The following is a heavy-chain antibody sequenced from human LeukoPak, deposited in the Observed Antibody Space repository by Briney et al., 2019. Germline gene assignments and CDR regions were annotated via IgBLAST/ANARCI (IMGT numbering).Heavy chain of an antibody. CDR1: GYTFTRYY. J-gene: IGHJ5*02. CDR2: INPSGGST. D-gene: IGHD2-2*01. V-gene: IGHV1-46*01. CDR3: ARGNIVVVPAAITYWFDP. Sequence: ASVKVSCKASGYTFTRYYMHWVRQAPGQGLKWMGIINPSGGSTSYAQKFQGRVTMTRDTSTSTVYMELSSLRSEDTAVYYCARGNIVVVPAAITYWFDPWGQGTLVTVSS.